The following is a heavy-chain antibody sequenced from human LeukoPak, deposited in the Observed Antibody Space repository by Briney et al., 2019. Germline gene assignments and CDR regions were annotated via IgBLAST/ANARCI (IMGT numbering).Heavy chain of an antibody. V-gene: IGHV1-69*05. CDR2: IIPIFGTA. J-gene: IGHJ4*02. D-gene: IGHD3-10*01. CDR1: GGTFSSYA. Sequence: SVKVSCKASGGTFSSYAISWVRQAPGQGLEWMGGIIPIFGTANYAQKLQGRVTITTDESTSTAYMELSSLRSEDTAVYYCARDTYGSGSYWDYWGQGTLVTVSS. CDR3: ARDTYGSGSYWDY.